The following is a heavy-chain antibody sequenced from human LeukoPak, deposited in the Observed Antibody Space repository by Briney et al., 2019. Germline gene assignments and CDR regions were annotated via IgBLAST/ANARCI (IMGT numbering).Heavy chain of an antibody. V-gene: IGHV4-34*01. J-gene: IGHJ6*02. CDR3: ARVRCSSTSCYTPYYYGMDV. Sequence: GSLRLSCTASGFTFSNFWMGWVRQAPGKGLEWIGEINHSGSTNYNPSLKSRVTISVDTSKNQFSLKLSSVTAADTAVYYCARVRCSSTSCYTPYYYGMDVWGQGTTVTVSS. CDR1: GFTFSNFW. CDR2: INHSGST. D-gene: IGHD2-2*02.